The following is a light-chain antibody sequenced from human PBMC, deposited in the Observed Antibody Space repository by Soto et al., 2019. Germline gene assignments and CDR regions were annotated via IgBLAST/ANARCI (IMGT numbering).Light chain of an antibody. V-gene: IGLV2-11*01. J-gene: IGLJ1*01. Sequence: QSVLTQPRSVSGSPGQSVTISCTGTSSDVGGYNYVSWYQQHPGKAPKVMIYDVSKRPSGVPDRFSGSKSDNTASLTISGLQADDEADYYCCSYAGSYTYVFGTGTKLTVL. CDR1: SSDVGGYNY. CDR2: DVS. CDR3: CSYAGSYTYV.